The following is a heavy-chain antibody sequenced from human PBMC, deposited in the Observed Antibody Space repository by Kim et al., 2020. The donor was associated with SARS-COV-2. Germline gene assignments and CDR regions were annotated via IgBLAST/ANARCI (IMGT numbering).Heavy chain of an antibody. CDR2: ISSSSGSM. CDR1: GFTFNSYS. V-gene: IGHV3-21*01. D-gene: IGHD3-3*02. Sequence: GGSLRLSCEVSGFTFNSYSMNWVRQAPGKGLEWVSSISSSSGSMYYADSVKGRFTISRDNAKNSLYLQMNSLRAEDTAGYYCAREKVLGQQSDYWGQGTLVTVSS. J-gene: IGHJ4*02. CDR3: AREKVLGQQSDY.